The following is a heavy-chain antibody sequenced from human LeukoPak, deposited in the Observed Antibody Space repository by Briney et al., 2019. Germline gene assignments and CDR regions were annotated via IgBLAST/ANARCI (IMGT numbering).Heavy chain of an antibody. CDR3: ARGVGAIGF. CDR2: IYYSGST. D-gene: IGHD1-26*01. CDR1: GGSISSDY. J-gene: IGHJ4*02. Sequence: SETLSLTCTVSGGSISSDYWSWIRQPPGKGLEWIGNIYYSGSTNYNPSLRSRVTISVDTSKNQFSLRLSSVTTADTAVYYCARGVGAIGFWGQGTLDTVSS. V-gene: IGHV4-59*01.